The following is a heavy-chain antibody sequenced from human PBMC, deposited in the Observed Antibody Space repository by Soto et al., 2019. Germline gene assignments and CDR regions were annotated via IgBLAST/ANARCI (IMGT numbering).Heavy chain of an antibody. Sequence: SETLSLTCTVSGGSISSYYWSWIRQPPGKGLEWIGYIYYSGSTNYNPSLKSRVTISVDTSKNQFSLKLSSVTAADTAVYYCARGPTGNWFDPWGQGTLVTVSS. J-gene: IGHJ5*02. CDR3: ARGPTGNWFDP. CDR2: IYYSGST. CDR1: GGSISSYY. V-gene: IGHV4-59*01.